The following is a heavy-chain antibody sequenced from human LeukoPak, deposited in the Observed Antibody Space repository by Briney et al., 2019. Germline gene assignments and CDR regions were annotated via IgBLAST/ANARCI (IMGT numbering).Heavy chain of an antibody. V-gene: IGHV3-48*03. D-gene: IGHD2-2*03. CDR2: ISSSGSTI. Sequence: GGSLRLSCAASGFTFSSYEMNWVRQAPGKGLEWVSYISSSGSTIYYADSVKGRFTISRDNPNNSLYLQMNSMRAEDRAVYYCARLDRYYYYYGMDVWGQGTTVTVSS. J-gene: IGHJ6*02. CDR1: GFTFSSYE. CDR3: ARLDRYYYYYGMDV.